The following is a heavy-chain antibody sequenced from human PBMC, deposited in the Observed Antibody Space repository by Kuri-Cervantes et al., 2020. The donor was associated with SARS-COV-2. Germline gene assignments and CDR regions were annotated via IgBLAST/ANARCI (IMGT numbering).Heavy chain of an antibody. V-gene: IGHV3-20*04. CDR1: GFTFDDYG. J-gene: IGHJ5*02. CDR2: INWNGGST. Sequence: GGSLRLSCAASGFTFDDYGMSWVRQAPGKGLEWVSGINWNGGSTGYADSVKGRFTISRDNSKNTLYLQMNSLRAEDTAVYYCAKVGQQLVPDWFDPWGQGTLVTVSS. D-gene: IGHD6-13*01. CDR3: AKVGQQLVPDWFDP.